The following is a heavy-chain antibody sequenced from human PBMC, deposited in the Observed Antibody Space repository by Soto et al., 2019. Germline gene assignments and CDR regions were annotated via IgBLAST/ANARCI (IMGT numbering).Heavy chain of an antibody. CDR2: ISGQIAKT. V-gene: IGHV1-18*01. Sequence: QVQLVQSGTEVKKPGASVKVSCQASGYSFHNYGIIWVRQAPGQALEWMGWISGQIAKTNYEQKFQGKVSMTTDTSTSIAYLELNTLTSDDTAIYFCARGPPSGSFSLTPRYWGQGTLVTVSS. J-gene: IGHJ4*02. CDR1: GYSFHNYG. D-gene: IGHD1-26*01. CDR3: ARGPPSGSFSLTPRY.